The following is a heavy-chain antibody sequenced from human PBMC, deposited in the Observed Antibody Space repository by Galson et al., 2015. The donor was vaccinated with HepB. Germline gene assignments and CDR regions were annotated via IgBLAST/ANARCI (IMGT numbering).Heavy chain of an antibody. Sequence: SLRLSCAASGFTFSDHYMDWVRQAPGKGLEWVGRSRNKAKTFTTEYAASVKGRFTISRDDSKNSLYLQMNSLRTEDTAVYYCVRVLRGNFDSWGQGTLVTVSS. CDR3: VRVLRGNFDS. V-gene: IGHV3-72*01. CDR1: GFTFSDHY. J-gene: IGHJ4*02. CDR2: SRNKAKTFTT.